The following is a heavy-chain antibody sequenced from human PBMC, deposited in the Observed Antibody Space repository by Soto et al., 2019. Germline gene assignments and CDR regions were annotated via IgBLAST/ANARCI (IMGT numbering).Heavy chain of an antibody. D-gene: IGHD2-15*01. CDR1: GGTFSSYA. Sequence: QVQLVQSGAEVKKPGSSVKVSCKASGGTFSSYAISWVRQAPGQGLEWMGGIIPIFGTANYAQKFQGRVTITADESTSTAYMELSSLRSEDTAVYYSARDSRYCSGGSCSTIDAFDIWGQGTMVTVSS. V-gene: IGHV1-69*01. CDR2: IIPIFGTA. J-gene: IGHJ3*02. CDR3: ARDSRYCSGGSCSTIDAFDI.